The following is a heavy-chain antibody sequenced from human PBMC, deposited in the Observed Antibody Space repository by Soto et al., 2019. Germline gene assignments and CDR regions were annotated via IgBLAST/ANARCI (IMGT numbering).Heavy chain of an antibody. Sequence: SVKVSCKASGGTFSSYRINWVRQAPGQGLEWVGGIVPIYRTADYAQKFQGRVTITADESARTAYMELRSLKSQDTAVYYCARDSGAKLSSSWGQGTLGTVS. CDR3: ARDSGAKLSSS. CDR1: GGTFSSYR. J-gene: IGHJ4*02. CDR2: IVPIYRTA. D-gene: IGHD6-13*01. V-gene: IGHV1-69*13.